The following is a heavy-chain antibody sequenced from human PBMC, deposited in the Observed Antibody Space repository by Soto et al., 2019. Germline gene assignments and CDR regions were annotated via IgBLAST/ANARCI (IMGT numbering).Heavy chain of an antibody. D-gene: IGHD5-12*01. CDR3: ARDKGSYGGYAGYFDY. Sequence: GGSLRLSCAASGFTFSSYGMHWVRQAPGKGLEWVAVIWYDGSNKYYADSVKGRFTISRDNSKNTLYLQMNSLRAEDTAVYYCARDKGSYGGYAGYFDYWGQGTLVTVSS. J-gene: IGHJ4*02. CDR1: GFTFSSYG. CDR2: IWYDGSNK. V-gene: IGHV3-33*01.